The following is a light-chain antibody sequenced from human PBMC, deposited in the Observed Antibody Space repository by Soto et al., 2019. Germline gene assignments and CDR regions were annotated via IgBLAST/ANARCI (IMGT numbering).Light chain of an antibody. CDR3: SSYTSSTLWV. Sequence: QSALTQPASVSGSPGQSITISCTGTSSDIGGYDYVSWYQHHAGKVPKLMIYEVSNRPSGVSNRFSGSKSGNTASLTISGLQAEDEADYYCSSYTSSTLWVFGTGTKVTVL. J-gene: IGLJ1*01. CDR2: EVS. V-gene: IGLV2-14*01. CDR1: SSDIGGYDY.